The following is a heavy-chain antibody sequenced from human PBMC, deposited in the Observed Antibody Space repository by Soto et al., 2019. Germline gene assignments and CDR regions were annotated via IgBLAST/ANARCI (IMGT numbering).Heavy chain of an antibody. D-gene: IGHD3-10*01. CDR2: IKQDGSEK. V-gene: IGHV3-7*01. CDR1: GFTFSSYW. CDR3: AKGGSGRGADFDF. Sequence: EVQLVESGGGLVQPGGSLRLSCAASGFTFSSYWMSWVRQAPGKGLEWVANIKQDGSEKYYVDSVKGRFTISRDNAKNSLYLQMNSLRAGDTAVYYCAKGGSGRGADFDFWGQGTLVTVSS. J-gene: IGHJ4*02.